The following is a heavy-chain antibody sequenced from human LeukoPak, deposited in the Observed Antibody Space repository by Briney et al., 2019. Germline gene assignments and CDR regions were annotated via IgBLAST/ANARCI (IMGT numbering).Heavy chain of an antibody. D-gene: IGHD3-22*01. CDR2: ISSSGSTI. V-gene: IGHV3-11*04. CDR1: GFTFSDYY. CDR3: ARAFSNYYDSSGYYLAFDY. J-gene: IGHJ4*02. Sequence: PGGSLRLSCAASGFTFSDYYMSWIRQAPGKGLEWVSYISSSGSTIYYADSVKGRFTISRDNAKNSLYLQMNSLRAEDTAVYYCARAFSNYYDSSGYYLAFDYWGQGTLVTVSS.